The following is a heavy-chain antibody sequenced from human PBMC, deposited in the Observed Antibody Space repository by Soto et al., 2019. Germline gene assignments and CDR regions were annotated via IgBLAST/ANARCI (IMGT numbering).Heavy chain of an antibody. CDR1: GYTFTSYY. V-gene: IGHV1-46*03. J-gene: IGHJ6*03. CDR2: INPSGGST. D-gene: IGHD2-21*02. Sequence: GASVKVSCKASGYTFTSYYMHWVRQAPGQGLEWMGIINPSGGSTSYAQKFQGRVTMTRDTSTSTVYMELSSLRSEDTAVYYCARGSFSLVTKPYYYYYMDVWGKGTTVTVSS. CDR3: ARGSFSLVTKPYYYYYMDV.